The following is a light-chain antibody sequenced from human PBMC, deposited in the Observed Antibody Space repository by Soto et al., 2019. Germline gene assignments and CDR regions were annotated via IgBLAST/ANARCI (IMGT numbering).Light chain of an antibody. CDR2: AAS. Sequence: IQLTQSPSSLSASVGDRVTITCRASQGISSYLAWYQQKPGKAPKLLIYAASTLQRGVPSRFSGSGSGTDFTLTISSQQPEDFATYYCQQLNSYPRTFGQGTKLEIK. CDR1: QGISSY. V-gene: IGKV1-9*01. J-gene: IGKJ2*01. CDR3: QQLNSYPRT.